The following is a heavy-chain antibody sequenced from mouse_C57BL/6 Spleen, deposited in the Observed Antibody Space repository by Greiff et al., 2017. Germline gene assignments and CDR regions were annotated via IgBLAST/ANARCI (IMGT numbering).Heavy chain of an antibody. CDR2: IDPSDSYT. CDR3: ARGRQLRPAWFAY. D-gene: IGHD3-2*02. J-gene: IGHJ3*01. CDR1: GYTFTSYW. V-gene: IGHV1-69*01. Sequence: QVQLQQPGAELVMPGASVKLSCKASGYTFTSYWMHWVKQRPGQGLEWIGEIDPSDSYTNYNQKFKGKSTLTVDKSSSTAYRQLSSLTSEDSAVYYCARGRQLRPAWFAYWGQGTLVTVSA.